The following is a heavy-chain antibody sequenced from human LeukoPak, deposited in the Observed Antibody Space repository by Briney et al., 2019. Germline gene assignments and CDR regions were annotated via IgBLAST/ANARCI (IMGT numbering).Heavy chain of an antibody. V-gene: IGHV4-4*09. CDR3: ARAIVVVPAAINFDP. CDR2: IYTSGST. Sequence: SETLSLTCTVSGGSISSYYWSWIRQPPGKGLEWIGYIYTSGSTNYNPSLKSRVTISVDTSKNQFSLKLSSVTAADTAVYYCARAIVVVPAAINFDPWGQGTLVTVSS. D-gene: IGHD2-2*01. J-gene: IGHJ5*02. CDR1: GGSISSYY.